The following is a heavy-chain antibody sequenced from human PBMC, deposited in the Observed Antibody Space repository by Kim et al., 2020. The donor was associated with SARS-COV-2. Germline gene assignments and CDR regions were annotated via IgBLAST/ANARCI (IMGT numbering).Heavy chain of an antibody. D-gene: IGHD4-17*01. Sequence: GGSLRLSCAASGFTFSSYAMHWVRQAPGKGLEWVAVISYDGSNKYYADSVKGRFTISRDNSKNTLYLQMNSLRAEDTAVYYCASSQTTVVMGVLDYWGQGTLVTVSS. CDR1: GFTFSSYA. CDR3: ASSQTTVVMGVLDY. J-gene: IGHJ4*02. CDR2: ISYDGSNK. V-gene: IGHV3-30*04.